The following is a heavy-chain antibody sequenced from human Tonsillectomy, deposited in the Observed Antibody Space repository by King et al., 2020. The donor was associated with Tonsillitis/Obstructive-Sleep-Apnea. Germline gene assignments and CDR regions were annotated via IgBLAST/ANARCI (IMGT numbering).Heavy chain of an antibody. Sequence: VQLQQWGAGLLKPSETLSLTCAVYGGSFSGYYWSWIRQPPGKGLEWIGEINHSGSTNYNPPLKSRVTISVDTSKNQFSLKLISVTAADTAVYYCARDPMLEQFVRADAFDIWGQGTMVTVSS. CDR3: ARDPMLEQFVRADAFDI. CDR2: INHSGST. V-gene: IGHV4-34*01. CDR1: GGSFSGYY. D-gene: IGHD6-6*01. J-gene: IGHJ3*02.